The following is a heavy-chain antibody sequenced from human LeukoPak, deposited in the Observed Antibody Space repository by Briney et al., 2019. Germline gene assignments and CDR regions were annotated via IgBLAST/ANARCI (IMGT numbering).Heavy chain of an antibody. CDR1: GGSISSSNYY. V-gene: IGHV4-39*07. D-gene: IGHD1-26*01. CDR2: IYYSGST. CDR3: VRDGRGSSHFDS. J-gene: IGHJ4*02. Sequence: SETLSLTCTVSGGSISSSNYYWGWIRQPPGKGLEWIGSIYYSGSTYYNPSLKSRVTISVDTSKNQFSLKLSSVTAADTAVYYCVRDGRGSSHFDSWGQGTLVTVSS.